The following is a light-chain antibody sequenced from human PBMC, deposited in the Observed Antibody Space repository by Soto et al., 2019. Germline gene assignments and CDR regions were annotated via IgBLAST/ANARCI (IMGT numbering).Light chain of an antibody. V-gene: IGLV2-14*03. CDR1: SSDVGAYDF. Sequence: QSALTQPASVSGSPGQSITISCTGTSSDVGAYDFVSWYQQHPDKAPKLMIYEVSNRPPGVSHRFSGSKSVNTATLTISGLQAEDEADYYCSSYTTSSTRVFGTGTKVTVL. J-gene: IGLJ1*01. CDR3: SSYTTSSTRV. CDR2: EVS.